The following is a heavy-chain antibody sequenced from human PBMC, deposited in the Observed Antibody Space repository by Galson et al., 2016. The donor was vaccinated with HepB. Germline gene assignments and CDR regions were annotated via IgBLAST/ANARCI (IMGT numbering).Heavy chain of an antibody. CDR2: ISGNGETI. Sequence: SLRLSCAASGFTFSNYAMTWVRQAPGTGLEWVSTISGNGETIFYADSVKGRFSISRDNSKNTLSLQMNSLRAEDTAVYYCAEGYGYFDSWGQGTLVTVSS. J-gene: IGHJ4*02. CDR1: GFTFSNYA. D-gene: IGHD4-17*01. V-gene: IGHV3-23*01. CDR3: AEGYGYFDS.